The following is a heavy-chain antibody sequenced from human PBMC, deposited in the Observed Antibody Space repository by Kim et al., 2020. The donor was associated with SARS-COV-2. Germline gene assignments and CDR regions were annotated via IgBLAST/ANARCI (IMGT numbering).Heavy chain of an antibody. J-gene: IGHJ4*02. D-gene: IGHD2-8*01. CDR2: INTDGSDI. CDR3: ARPLFGTNCYDY. V-gene: IGHV3-74*01. Sequence: GGSLRLSCAASGFTFSSYWMNWVRQVPGKGLVWLSRINTDGSDITYADSVKGRFTISRDNAKNMLYLQLNSLRAEDTALYYCARPLFGTNCYDYWGQGTLVTVSS. CDR1: GFTFSSYW.